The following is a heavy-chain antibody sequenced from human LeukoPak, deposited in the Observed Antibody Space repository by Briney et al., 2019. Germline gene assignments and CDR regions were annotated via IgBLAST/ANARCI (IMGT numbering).Heavy chain of an antibody. D-gene: IGHD2-2*01. CDR3: ARDLPAATAFDY. J-gene: IGHJ4*02. CDR2: ISYDGSNK. V-gene: IGHV3-30-3*01. Sequence: TGGSLRLSCAASGFTFSSYAMHWVRQAPGKGLEWVAVISYDGSNKYYADSVKGRFTISRDNSKNTLYLQMNSLRAEDTAVYYCARDLPAATAFDYWGQGTLVTVSS. CDR1: GFTFSSYA.